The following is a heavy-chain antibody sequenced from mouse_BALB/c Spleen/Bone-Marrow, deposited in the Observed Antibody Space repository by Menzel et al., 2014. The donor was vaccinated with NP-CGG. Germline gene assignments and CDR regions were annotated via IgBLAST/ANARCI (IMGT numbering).Heavy chain of an antibody. D-gene: IGHD1-1*01. V-gene: IGHV1S29*02. J-gene: IGHJ4*01. Sequence: VQLQQSGLELVKPGTSVKISCKASGYTFTDYNMHWVKQSHGKSLEWIGYIYPYNGGTGYNQKFKSKATLTVDTSSSTAYLELRRLTSEDSAVYYGAIYGSSPYNAMDYWGQRTSVTVSA. CDR3: AIYGSSPYNAMDY. CDR2: IYPYNGGT. CDR1: GYTFTDYN.